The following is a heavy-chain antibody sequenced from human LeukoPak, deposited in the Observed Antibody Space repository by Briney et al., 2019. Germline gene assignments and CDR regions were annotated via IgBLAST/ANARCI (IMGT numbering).Heavy chain of an antibody. Sequence: PGGSLRLSCAGSGFTVSSNYMIWVRQAPGKGLEYVSTISDNGGNTNYADSVKGRFTISRDNSKNTLYLQMSSLRPEDTAVYYCVKAAGSWYGYFDYWGQGTLVTVSS. D-gene: IGHD6-13*01. J-gene: IGHJ4*02. CDR2: ISDNGGNT. CDR1: GFTVSSNY. CDR3: VKAAGSWYGYFDY. V-gene: IGHV3-64D*06.